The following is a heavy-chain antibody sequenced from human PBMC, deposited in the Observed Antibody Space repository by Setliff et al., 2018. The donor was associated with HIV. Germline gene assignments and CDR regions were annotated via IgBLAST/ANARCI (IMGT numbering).Heavy chain of an antibody. D-gene: IGHD5-12*01. V-gene: IGHV4-59*11. CDR2: IYNSGST. J-gene: IGHJ3*01. Sequence: PSETLSLTCTVSGGSISTHYWNWIRQPPGKGLEWIGNIYNSGSTKYNPSLKSRVTLSVDTSKNQFSLKLSSVTAAGTAVYYCARALGGGYGHAFDVWGQGTMVTVSS. CDR1: GGSISTHY. CDR3: ARALGGGYGHAFDV.